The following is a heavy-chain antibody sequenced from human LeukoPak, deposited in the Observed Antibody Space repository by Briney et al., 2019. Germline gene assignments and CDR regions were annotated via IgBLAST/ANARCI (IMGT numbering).Heavy chain of an antibody. CDR1: GGSISSSSYY. CDR3: ARRLAGTEDY. CDR2: IYYSGST. D-gene: IGHD6-13*01. Sequence: SETLSLTCTVSGGSISSSSYYWGWIRQPPGKGLGWIGSIYYSGSTYYNPSLKSRVTISVDTSKNQFSLKLSSVTAAGTAVYYCARRLAGTEDYWGQGTLVTVSS. J-gene: IGHJ4*02. V-gene: IGHV4-39*01.